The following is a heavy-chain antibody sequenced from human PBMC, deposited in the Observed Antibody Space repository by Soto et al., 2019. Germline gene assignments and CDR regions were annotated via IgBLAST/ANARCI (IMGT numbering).Heavy chain of an antibody. D-gene: IGHD1-1*01. V-gene: IGHV1-69*13. CDR2: IIPIFGTA. J-gene: IGHJ6*02. CDR1: GGTFSSYA. Sequence: ASVKVSCKASGGTFSSYAISWVRQAPGQGLEWMGGIIPIFGTANYAQKFQVRVTITADESTSTAYMDLSSLSSEDTAVYYCARGFLDGSPSVYYYYCMDLWGQGTTVTVSS. CDR3: ARGFLDGSPSVYYYYCMDL.